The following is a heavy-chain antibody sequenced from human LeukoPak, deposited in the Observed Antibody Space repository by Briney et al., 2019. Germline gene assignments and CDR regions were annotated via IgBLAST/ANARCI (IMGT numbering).Heavy chain of an antibody. CDR3: ARDQIGYGLDY. CDR1: SGSINNHY. D-gene: IGHD5-18*01. V-gene: IGHV4-59*11. J-gene: IGHJ4*02. CDR2: IYDSWNT. Sequence: SETLSLTCIVSSGSINNHYWSWIRQPPGKGLEWIGYIYDSWNTNYNPSLQSRVTISMDAPRNQFSLNLTSVTAADTAVYYCARDQIGYGLDYWGQGTLVTVSS.